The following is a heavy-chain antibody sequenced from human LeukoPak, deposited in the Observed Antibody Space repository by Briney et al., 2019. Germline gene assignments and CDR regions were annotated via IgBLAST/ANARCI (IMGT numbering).Heavy chain of an antibody. V-gene: IGHV4-34*01. CDR1: GGSFSGYY. CDR3: ARARGYSYGHLPFRY. D-gene: IGHD5-18*01. Sequence: SETLSLTCAVYGGSFSGYYWSWIRQPPGKGLEWIGEINHSGSTNYNPSLKSRVTISVDTSKNQFSLKLSSVTAADTAVYYCARARGYSYGHLPFRYCGQGTLVTVSS. CDR2: INHSGST. J-gene: IGHJ4*02.